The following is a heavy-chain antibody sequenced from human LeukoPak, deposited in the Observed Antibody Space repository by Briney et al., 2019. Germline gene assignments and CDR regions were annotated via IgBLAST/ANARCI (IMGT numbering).Heavy chain of an antibody. CDR3: ARLCSSTTCYSDWFDP. V-gene: IGHV4-39*01. D-gene: IGHD2-2*01. Sequence: PSETLSLTCTVFGASISSSSYYWGWIRQPPGRGLEWIGIIYYRGRTSYNPSLKSRVTISVHTSKNQLSLKLSSVAAADTAVYYCARLCSSTTCYSDWFDPWGKGTLVTVSS. J-gene: IGHJ5*02. CDR1: GASISSSSYY. CDR2: IYYRGRT.